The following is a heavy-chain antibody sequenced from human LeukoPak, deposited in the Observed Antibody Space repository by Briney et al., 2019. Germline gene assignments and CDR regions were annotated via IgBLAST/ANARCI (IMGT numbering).Heavy chain of an antibody. D-gene: IGHD6-13*01. J-gene: IGHJ3*02. CDR1: GFNFNKYW. CDR3: ARRCSSSCRAFDI. CDR2: ISRNGNIT. Sequence: GGSLRLSCSASGFNFNKYWMHWVRQAPGKGLVWVSRISRNGNITMYADSVKGRFTISRDNAKNTLYLQMNSLRAEDTAVYYCARRCSSSCRAFDIWGQGTMVTVSS. V-gene: IGHV3-74*03.